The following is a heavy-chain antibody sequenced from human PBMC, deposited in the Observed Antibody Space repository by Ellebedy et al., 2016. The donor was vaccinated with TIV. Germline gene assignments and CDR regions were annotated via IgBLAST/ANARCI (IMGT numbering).Heavy chain of an antibody. CDR1: GGSISSTTYY. V-gene: IGHV4-39*01. CDR2: VYDSGAT. D-gene: IGHD3-3*01. J-gene: IGHJ4*02. CDR3: AMTQYYDLLDY. Sequence: ESLKISCTVSGGSISSTTYYWGWVRQPPGKGLEWIGSVYDSGATYYNPSLKSRLTISVDTSKKQFSLKVTSVTAADTAVYYCAMTQYYDLLDYWGQGTLVTVSS.